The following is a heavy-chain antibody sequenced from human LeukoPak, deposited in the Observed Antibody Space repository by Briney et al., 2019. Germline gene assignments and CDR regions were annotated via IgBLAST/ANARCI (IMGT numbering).Heavy chain of an antibody. D-gene: IGHD3-3*01. V-gene: IGHV4-39*07. CDR1: GGSIRSSSYY. CDR2: IYYSGST. CDR3: ARGFGDYYYMDV. Sequence: PSDSLSLTRTVSGGSIRSSSYYWGWNRQPPGKWLEWIGSIYYSGSTYYNPSLKSRVTISVDTSKNQFSLKLSSVTAADTAVYYCARGFGDYYYMDVWGKGTTVTVSS. J-gene: IGHJ6*03.